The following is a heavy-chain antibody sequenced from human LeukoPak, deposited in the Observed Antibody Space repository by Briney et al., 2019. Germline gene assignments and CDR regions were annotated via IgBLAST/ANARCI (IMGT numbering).Heavy chain of an antibody. V-gene: IGHV3-21*01. CDR3: ARDRGWDSSGYRSRGFDY. CDR1: GFTFSSYS. D-gene: IGHD3-22*01. CDR2: IISSSSYI. Sequence: GGSRRLSWAASGFTFSSYSMNWVSQACRKGMEWASSIISSSSYIYYADSEEGRFTISRDNAKNSLYLQMNSLRAEDTAVYYCARDRGWDSSGYRSRGFDYWGQGTLVTVSS. J-gene: IGHJ4*02.